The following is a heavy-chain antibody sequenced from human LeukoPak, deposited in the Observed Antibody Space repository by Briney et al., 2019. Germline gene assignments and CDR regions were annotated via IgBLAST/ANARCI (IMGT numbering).Heavy chain of an antibody. Sequence: PSETLSLTCTVSGGSISRNSDYWGWICQPPGKGLEWIGSIYYGGSTYYNPSLKSRVTISVDTSKNQFSLKLSSVTAADTAVYYCARHAVVTPMLDYYYMDVWGKGTTVTVSS. D-gene: IGHD4-23*01. CDR2: IYYGGST. CDR1: GGSISRNSDY. CDR3: ARHAVVTPMLDYYYMDV. J-gene: IGHJ6*03. V-gene: IGHV4-39*01.